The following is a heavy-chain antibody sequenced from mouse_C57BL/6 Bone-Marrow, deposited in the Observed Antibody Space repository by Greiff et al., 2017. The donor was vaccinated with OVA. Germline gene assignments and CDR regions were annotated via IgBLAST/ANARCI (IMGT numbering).Heavy chain of an antibody. Sequence: VQVVESGAELVRPGASVTLSCKASGYTFTDYEMHWVKQTPVHGLEWIGAIDPETGGTAYNQKFKGKVILTADKSSSTAYMELRSLTSEDSAVYYCTRKKLLNFDYWGQGTTLTVSS. CDR3: TRKKLLNFDY. CDR2: IDPETGGT. CDR1: GYTFTDYE. J-gene: IGHJ2*01. V-gene: IGHV1-15*01. D-gene: IGHD1-1*01.